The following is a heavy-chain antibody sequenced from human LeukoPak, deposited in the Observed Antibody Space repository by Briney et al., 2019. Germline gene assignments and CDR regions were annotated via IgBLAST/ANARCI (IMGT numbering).Heavy chain of an antibody. CDR1: GGSISTYY. CDR2: IYYSGST. D-gene: IGHD2-2*01. CDR3: ARGWRVPAAYWFDP. V-gene: IGHV4-59*01. J-gene: IGHJ5*02. Sequence: TETLSLTCTVSGGSISTYYWSWIRQPPGKGLEWIGYIYYSGSTNYNPSLKSRVTISVDTSKNQFSLKLSSVTAADTAVYYCARGWRVPAAYWFDPWGQGTLVTVSS.